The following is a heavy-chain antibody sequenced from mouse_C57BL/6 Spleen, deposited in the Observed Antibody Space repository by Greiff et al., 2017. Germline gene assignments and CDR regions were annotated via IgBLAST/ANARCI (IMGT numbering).Heavy chain of an antibody. Sequence: VQLQQSGAELVRPGASVKLSCTASGFNIKDYYMHWVKQRPEQGLEWIGRIDPEDGDTEYAPKFQGKATMTADTSSNTAYLQLSSLTSEDTAVYYCTVARDWASWFAYWGQGTLVTVSA. CDR1: GFNIKDYY. D-gene: IGHD4-1*01. CDR3: TVARDWASWFAY. CDR2: IDPEDGDT. J-gene: IGHJ3*01. V-gene: IGHV14-1*01.